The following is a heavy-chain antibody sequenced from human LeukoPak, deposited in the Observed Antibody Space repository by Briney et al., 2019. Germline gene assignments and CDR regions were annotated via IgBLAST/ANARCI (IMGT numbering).Heavy chain of an antibody. CDR2: INPNSGGT. Sequence: ASVKVSCKASGYTFTGYYMHWVRQAPGQGLEWMGWINPNSGGTNYAQKFQGRVTMTRDTSISTAYMERSRLRSDDTAVYYCARIGTNDFRSGYYFPEVGPWGQGALVTVSS. V-gene: IGHV1-2*02. CDR3: ARIGTNDFRSGYYFPEVGP. D-gene: IGHD3-3*01. CDR1: GYTFTGYY. J-gene: IGHJ5*02.